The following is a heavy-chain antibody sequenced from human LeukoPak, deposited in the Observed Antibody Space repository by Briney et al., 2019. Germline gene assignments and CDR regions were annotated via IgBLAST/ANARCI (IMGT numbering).Heavy chain of an antibody. V-gene: IGHV3-23*01. J-gene: IGHJ4*02. D-gene: IGHD6-13*01. CDR3: AKPKIVAAGTPGYFDY. CDR1: GFTFSSYA. CDR2: ISGSGSST. Sequence: GGSLRLSCAASGFTFSSYAMSWVRQAPGKGLEWVSAISGSGSSTYYADSVKGRFTISRDLSKNTLYLQMSSLRAEDTAVYYCAKPKIVAAGTPGYFDYWGQGTLVTVSS.